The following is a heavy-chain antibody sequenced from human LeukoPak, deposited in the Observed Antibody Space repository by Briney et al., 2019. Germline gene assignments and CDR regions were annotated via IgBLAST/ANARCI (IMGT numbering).Heavy chain of an antibody. CDR2: IKQDGSEK. CDR3: ARDYNSGWHTFDY. V-gene: IGHV3-7*01. CDR1: GFTFSSYW. D-gene: IGHD6-19*01. Sequence: GGSLRLSCAASGFTFSSYWMSWVRQAPGTGLEWVANIKQDGSEKYYVDSVKGRFTISRDNAKNSLYLQMNSLRAEDTALYYCARDYNSGWHTFDYWGQGTPVTVSS. J-gene: IGHJ4*02.